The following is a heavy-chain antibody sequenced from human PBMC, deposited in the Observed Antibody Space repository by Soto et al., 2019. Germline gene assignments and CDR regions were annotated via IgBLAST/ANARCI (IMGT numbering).Heavy chain of an antibody. CDR3: AAITGFFDY. J-gene: IGHJ4*02. D-gene: IGHD1-20*01. CDR1: GYTFTSYY. CDR2: INPSGST. Sequence: GASVKVSCKASGYTFTSYYMHWVRQAPGQGLEWMGIINPSGSTSYAQKFQGRVTMTRDTSTSTVYMELSSLRSGDTAVYYCAAITGFFDYWGQGTLVTVSS. V-gene: IGHV1-46*01.